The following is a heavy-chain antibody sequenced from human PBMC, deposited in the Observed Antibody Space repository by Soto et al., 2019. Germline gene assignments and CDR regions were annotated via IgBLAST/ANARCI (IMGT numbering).Heavy chain of an antibody. CDR1: GGSFSGFY. CDR3: AKNSSNSSFDS. V-gene: IGHV4-59*03. CDR2: GDHTGGT. Sequence: SETLSLTCTVSGGSFSGFYWSWIRQPPGQGLEWVVYGDHTGGTNYNPSLTSRVTMSVDTFENQFSLKLTSVTAADPAVCYCAKNSSNSSFDSWGQGPRITASS. D-gene: IGHD5-18*01. J-gene: IGHJ4*02.